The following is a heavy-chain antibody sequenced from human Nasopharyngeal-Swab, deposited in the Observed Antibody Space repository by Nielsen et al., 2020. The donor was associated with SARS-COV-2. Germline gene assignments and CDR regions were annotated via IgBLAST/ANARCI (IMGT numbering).Heavy chain of an antibody. V-gene: IGHV4-34*01. Sequence: PGKGLEWIGEINHSGSTNYNPSLKSRVTISVNTSKNQFSLKLSSVTAADTAVYYCARGEVLRFLEWLEGDDAFDIWGQGTMVTVSS. D-gene: IGHD3-3*01. J-gene: IGHJ3*02. CDR2: INHSGST. CDR3: ARGEVLRFLEWLEGDDAFDI.